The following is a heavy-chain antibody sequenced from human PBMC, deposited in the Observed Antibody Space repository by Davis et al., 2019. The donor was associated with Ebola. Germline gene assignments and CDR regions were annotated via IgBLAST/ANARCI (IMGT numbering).Heavy chain of an antibody. J-gene: IGHJ6*02. V-gene: IGHV1-2*04. CDR1: GYTFTGYY. CDR2: INPNSGGT. Sequence: ASVKVSCKASGYTFTGYYMHWVRQAPGQGLEWMGWINPNSGGTNYAQKFQGWVTMTRDTSISTAYMELSRLRSDDTAVYYCARGSSDYGDYIYYYYGIDVWGQGTTVTVSS. D-gene: IGHD4-17*01. CDR3: ARGSSDYGDYIYYYYGIDV.